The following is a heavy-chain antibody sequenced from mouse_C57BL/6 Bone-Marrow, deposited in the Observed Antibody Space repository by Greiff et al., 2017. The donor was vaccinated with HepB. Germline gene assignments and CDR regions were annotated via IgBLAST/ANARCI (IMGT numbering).Heavy chain of an antibody. CDR3: ARAFITTVVATDYFDY. J-gene: IGHJ2*01. V-gene: IGHV1-9*01. CDR1: GYTFTGYW. CDR2: ILPGSGST. D-gene: IGHD1-1*01. Sequence: QVQLQQSGAELMKPGASVKLSCKATGYTFTGYWIEWVKQRPGHGLEWIGEILPGSGSTNYNEKFKGKATFTADTSSNTAYMQLSSLTTVDSAIYYCARAFITTVVATDYFDYWGQGTTLTVSS.